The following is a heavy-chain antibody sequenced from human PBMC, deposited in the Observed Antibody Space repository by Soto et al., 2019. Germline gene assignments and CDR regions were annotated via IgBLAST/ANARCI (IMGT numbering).Heavy chain of an antibody. Sequence: GGSLRLSCAASGFTFSSYAMSWVRQAPGKGLEWVSAISGSGGSTYYVDSVKGRFTISRDNSKNTLYLQMNSLRAEDTAVYYCAGGVRGLSYFDYWGQGTLVTVSS. CDR2: ISGSGGST. CDR1: GFTFSSYA. D-gene: IGHD3-10*01. V-gene: IGHV3-23*01. CDR3: AGGVRGLSYFDY. J-gene: IGHJ4*02.